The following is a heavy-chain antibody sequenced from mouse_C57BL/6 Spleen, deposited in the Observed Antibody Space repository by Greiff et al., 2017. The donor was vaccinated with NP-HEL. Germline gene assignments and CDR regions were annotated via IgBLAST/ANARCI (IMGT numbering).Heavy chain of an antibody. Sequence: QVQLQQPGPELVKPGASVKISCKASGYAFSSSWMNWVKQRPGKGLEWIGRIYPGDGDTTYNGKFKGKATLTAYKSSSTAYMKLSSLTSEDSAVDFCERFYSNYLDYWGQGTTLTVSS. CDR3: ERFYSNYLDY. D-gene: IGHD2-1*01. CDR2: IYPGDGDT. J-gene: IGHJ2*01. CDR1: GYAFSSSW. V-gene: IGHV1-82*01.